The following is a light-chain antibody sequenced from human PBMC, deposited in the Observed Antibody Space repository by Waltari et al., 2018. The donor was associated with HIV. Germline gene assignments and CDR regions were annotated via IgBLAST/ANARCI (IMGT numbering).Light chain of an antibody. CDR1: QSVLYSSNNKNY. CDR3: QQYYSTPQLT. CDR2: WAS. Sequence: DIVMTQSPDSQRATINCKSSQSVLYSSNNKNYLAWYQQKPGQPPKLLIYWASTRESGVPDRFSGSGSGTDFTLTISSLQAEDVAVYYCQQYYSTPQLTFGGGTKVEIK. J-gene: IGKJ4*01. V-gene: IGKV4-1*01.